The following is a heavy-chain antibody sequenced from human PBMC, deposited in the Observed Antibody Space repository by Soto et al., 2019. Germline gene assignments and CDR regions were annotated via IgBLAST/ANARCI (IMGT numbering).Heavy chain of an antibody. D-gene: IGHD2-15*01. CDR3: AREVQVHTPAFVY. V-gene: IGHV1-69*19. CDR1: GGTFNTYA. J-gene: IGHJ4*02. Sequence: QVQLVQSGAEMKKPGSSVKVSCQSSGGTFNTYAMNWVRQAPGQGPEWMGDISPMFGAANYAPKFQGRVNITANESTGTSYMQLSRLTSEDTALYFCAREVQVHTPAFVYWGQGTLVTVSS. CDR2: ISPMFGAA.